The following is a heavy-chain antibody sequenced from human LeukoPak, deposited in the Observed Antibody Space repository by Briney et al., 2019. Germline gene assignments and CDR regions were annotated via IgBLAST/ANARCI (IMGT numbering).Heavy chain of an antibody. CDR2: IKQDGSEK. J-gene: IGHJ4*02. Sequence: GGSLRLSCAASRFTFSSYWMSWGRQAPGKGLEWVANIKQDGSEKYYVDSVKGRFTISRDNAKNSLYLQMNSLRAEDTAVYYCARGIAAAGTEFDYWGQGTLVTVSS. D-gene: IGHD6-13*01. CDR3: ARGIAAAGTEFDY. V-gene: IGHV3-7*01. CDR1: RFTFSSYW.